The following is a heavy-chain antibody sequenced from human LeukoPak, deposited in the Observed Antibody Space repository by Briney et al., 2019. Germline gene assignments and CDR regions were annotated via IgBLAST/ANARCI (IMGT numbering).Heavy chain of an antibody. V-gene: IGHV4-30-2*01. J-gene: IGHJ5*02. Sequence: SETLSLTCAVSGGSISTGGYSWSWIRQPPGKGLEWIGYIYHSGSTYHNPSLKSRVTLSVDRSKNQFSLKLSSVPAADTAVYYCARASGPENWFDPWGQGTLVTVSS. CDR3: ARASGPENWFDP. CDR2: IYHSGST. D-gene: IGHD2-8*02. CDR1: GGSISTGGYS.